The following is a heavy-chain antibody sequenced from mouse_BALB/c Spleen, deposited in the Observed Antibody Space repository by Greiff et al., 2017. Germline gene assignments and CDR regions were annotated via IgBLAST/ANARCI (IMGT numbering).Heavy chain of an antibody. CDR3: ARDGDYGSSYLYAMDY. CDR2: INPSNGRT. V-gene: IGHV1S81*02. D-gene: IGHD1-1*01. CDR1: GYTFTSYW. J-gene: IGHJ4*01. Sequence: QVQLQQPGAELVKPGASVKLSCKASGYTFTSYWMHWVKQRPGQGLEWIGEINPSNGRTNYNEKFKSKATLTVDKSSSTAYMQLSSLTSEDSAVYYCARDGDYGSSYLYAMDYWGQGTSVTVSS.